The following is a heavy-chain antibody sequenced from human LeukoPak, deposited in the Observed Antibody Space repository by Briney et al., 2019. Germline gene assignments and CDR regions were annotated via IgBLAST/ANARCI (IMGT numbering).Heavy chain of an antibody. Sequence: PEASVKVSCKASGGTFSSYAISWVRQAPGQGLEWMGGIIPIFGTANYAQKFQGRVTITADESTSTAYMELSSLRSEDTAVYYCARLVFRYYDSSGYFDYWGQGTLVTLSS. CDR2: IIPIFGTA. V-gene: IGHV1-69*01. CDR3: ARLVFRYYDSSGYFDY. D-gene: IGHD3-22*01. CDR1: GGTFSSYA. J-gene: IGHJ4*02.